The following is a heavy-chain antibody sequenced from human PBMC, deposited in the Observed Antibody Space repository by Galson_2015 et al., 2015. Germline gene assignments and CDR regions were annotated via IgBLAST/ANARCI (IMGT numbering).Heavy chain of an antibody. D-gene: IGHD2-21*02. Sequence: SLRLSCAASGFTFRTYWMSWVRQAPGRGLEWVANIKEDGSKRYHADSVKGRFMISRDNSKNTLYLHLNSLRADDTAVYYCAKDRRAVVMSAIDYWGQGTQVTVSS. J-gene: IGHJ4*02. CDR2: IKEDGSKR. CDR3: AKDRRAVVMSAIDY. CDR1: GFTFRTYW. V-gene: IGHV3-7*03.